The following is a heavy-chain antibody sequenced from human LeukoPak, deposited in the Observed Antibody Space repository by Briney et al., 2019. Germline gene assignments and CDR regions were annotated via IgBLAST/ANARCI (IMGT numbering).Heavy chain of an antibody. V-gene: IGHV3-7*01. CDR3: AKSVASDAY. Sequence: GGSLRLSCAASGFTFSNYWMNWVRQAPGKGLEWVANIKQDGSEKYYVDSVKGRFTISRDNAKNSLYLQMNSLRAEDTAVYYCAKSVASDAYWGQGTVVTVSS. D-gene: IGHD5-12*01. CDR1: GFTFSNYW. CDR2: IKQDGSEK. J-gene: IGHJ4*02.